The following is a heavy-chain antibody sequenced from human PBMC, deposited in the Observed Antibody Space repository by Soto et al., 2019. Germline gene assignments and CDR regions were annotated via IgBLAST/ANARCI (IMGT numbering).Heavy chain of an antibody. D-gene: IGHD2-21*02. CDR1: GDTFTDYY. CDR2: VNPSGGHT. J-gene: IGHJ4*02. V-gene: IGHV1-46*01. CDR3: ARGGHVVVVTAALDY. Sequence: QVQLMQSGAEVKKPGASVKVSCKASGDTFTDYYIHWVRQAPGQGLEWMGTVNPSGGHTTYAQHFLGRVTMPRDTSTSTPYMALTSLTSEDTAVYYCARGGHVVVVTAALDYWGQGTLVTVSS.